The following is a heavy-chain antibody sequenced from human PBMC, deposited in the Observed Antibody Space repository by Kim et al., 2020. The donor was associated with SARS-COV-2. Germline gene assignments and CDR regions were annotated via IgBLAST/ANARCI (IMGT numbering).Heavy chain of an antibody. V-gene: IGHV4-34*01. CDR2: INHSGST. CDR3: ARDTPLDIVVVVAATRAGWFDP. J-gene: IGHJ5*02. CDR1: GGSFSGYY. D-gene: IGHD2-15*01. Sequence: SETLSLTCAVYGGSFSGYYWSWIRQPPGKGLEWIGEINHSGSTNYNPSLKSRVTISVDTSKNQFSLKLSSVTAADTAVYYCARDTPLDIVVVVAATRAGWFDPWGQGTLVTVSS.